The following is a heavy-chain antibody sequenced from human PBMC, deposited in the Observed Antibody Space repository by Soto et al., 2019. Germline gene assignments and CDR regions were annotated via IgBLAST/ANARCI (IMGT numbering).Heavy chain of an antibody. CDR1: GFSFGDYT. CDR3: VRALRYCTSTACYFAFDI. V-gene: IGHV3-49*03. J-gene: IGHJ3*02. Sequence: PGGSLRLSCTTSGFSFGDYTMSWFRQAPGKGLEWGSLIRDEAYGGTTEYAASVKGRFTISRDDSKSIVYMQMNSLETEDTAVYYCVRALRYCTSTACYFAFDIWGQGTMVTVSS. D-gene: IGHD2-2*01. CDR2: IRDEAYGGTT.